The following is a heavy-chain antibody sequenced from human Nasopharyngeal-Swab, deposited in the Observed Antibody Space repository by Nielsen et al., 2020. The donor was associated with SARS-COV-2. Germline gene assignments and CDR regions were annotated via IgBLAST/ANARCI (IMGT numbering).Heavy chain of an antibody. V-gene: IGHV3-73*01. D-gene: IGHD1-26*01. J-gene: IGHJ6*02. CDR1: GFTFSGSA. CDR2: IRSKANSYAT. Sequence: GGSLRLSCAASGFTFSGSAMHWVRQASGKGLEWVGRIRSKANSYATAYAASVKGRSTISRDDSKNTAYLQMNSLKTEDTAVYYCTRGGIVGPPELGMDVWGQGTTVTVSS. CDR3: TRGGIVGPPELGMDV.